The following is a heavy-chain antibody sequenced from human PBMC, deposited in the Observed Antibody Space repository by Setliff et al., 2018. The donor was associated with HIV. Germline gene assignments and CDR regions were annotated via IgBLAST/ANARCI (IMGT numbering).Heavy chain of an antibody. CDR3: STGPSREPDGIVDY. D-gene: IGHD1-1*01. J-gene: IGHJ4*02. CDR2: IRSKSDGGTA. V-gene: IGHV3-15*01. CDR1: EFRFTNAW. Sequence: PGGSLRLSCSVSEFRFTNAWMTWVRQLPGKGLEWVGRIRSKSDGGTADYAAAVQGRFVLSRDDSKKMLYLQMNSLKSEDTAVYYCSTGPSREPDGIVDYWGPGTQGTVSS.